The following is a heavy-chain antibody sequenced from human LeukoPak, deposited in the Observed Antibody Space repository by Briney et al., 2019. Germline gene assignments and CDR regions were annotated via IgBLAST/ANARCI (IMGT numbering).Heavy chain of an antibody. Sequence: PGGSLRLSCAASGFTFSGSAMHWVRQASGKGLEWVGRIRSKANSYATAYAASVKGRFTISRDDSKNTAYLQMNSLKTEDTAVYYCTTAFDYYDSSGYTDYWGQGTLVTVSS. V-gene: IGHV3-73*01. J-gene: IGHJ4*02. CDR2: IRSKANSYAT. D-gene: IGHD3-22*01. CDR1: GFTFSGSA. CDR3: TTAFDYYDSSGYTDY.